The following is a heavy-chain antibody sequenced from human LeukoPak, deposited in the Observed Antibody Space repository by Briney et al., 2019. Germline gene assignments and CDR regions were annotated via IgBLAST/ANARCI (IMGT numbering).Heavy chain of an antibody. CDR1: GFTFSSYE. D-gene: IGHD2-21*02. CDR3: ARGGASCGGDCLDY. Sequence: GGSLRLSCAASGFTFSSYEMNWVRQAPGKVLEWVSYISSSGSTIYYADSVKGRFTISRDNAKNSLYLQMNSLRAEDTAVYYCARGGASCGGDCLDYWGQGTLVTVSS. J-gene: IGHJ4*02. V-gene: IGHV3-48*03. CDR2: ISSSGSTI.